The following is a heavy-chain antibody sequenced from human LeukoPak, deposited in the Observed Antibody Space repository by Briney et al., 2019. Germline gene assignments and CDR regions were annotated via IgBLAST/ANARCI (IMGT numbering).Heavy chain of an antibody. J-gene: IGHJ6*03. CDR3: ARGSGWFSYYYFMDV. Sequence: SETVSLTCTVSGGSISSYYWSWIRQPPGKGLEWIGYIYTSASTNYNPSLKSRVTISVDTSKNQFSLRLSSVTAADTAVYYCARGSGWFSYYYFMDVWGKGTTVTVSS. CDR1: GGSISSYY. D-gene: IGHD6-13*01. CDR2: IYTSAST. V-gene: IGHV4-4*09.